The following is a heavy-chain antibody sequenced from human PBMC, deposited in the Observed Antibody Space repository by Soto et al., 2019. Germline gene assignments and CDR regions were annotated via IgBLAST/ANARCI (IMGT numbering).Heavy chain of an antibody. J-gene: IGHJ6*03. CDR3: ARAHYDFGDYYYMDV. Sequence: TLSLTCAVSSGSISSSNWWSWVRQPPGKGLEWIGEIYHSGSTNYNPSLKSRVTISVDKSKNQFSLNLSSVTAADTAVYYCARAHYDFGDYYYMDVWGKGTTVTVSS. V-gene: IGHV4-4*02. CDR2: IYHSGST. CDR1: SGSISSSNW. D-gene: IGHD3-3*01.